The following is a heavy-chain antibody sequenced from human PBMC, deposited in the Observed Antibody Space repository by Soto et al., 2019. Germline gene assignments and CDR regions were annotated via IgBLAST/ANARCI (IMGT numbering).Heavy chain of an antibody. Sequence: EAHLVGSGGGLVQPGGSLRLSCAACGFAVSANYLSWVRQAPGKGLEWVSLIYSGGDTDYADSVRGRFTISGDNSKNTLYLQMNSLKAEDTAVYYCATRMTTAPYWGQGALVNVSS. V-gene: IGHV3-66*01. CDR3: ATRMTTAPY. CDR2: IYSGGDT. D-gene: IGHD1-1*01. J-gene: IGHJ4*02. CDR1: GFAVSANY.